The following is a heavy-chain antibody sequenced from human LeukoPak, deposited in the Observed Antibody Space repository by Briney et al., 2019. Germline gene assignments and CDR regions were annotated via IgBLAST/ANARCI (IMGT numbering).Heavy chain of an antibody. J-gene: IGHJ6*03. CDR2: ISSGSSTI. V-gene: IGHV3-48*01. Sequence: PGGSLRLSCAASGFTFSSYSMNWVRQAPRKGLEWVSYISSGSSTIYYADSVKGRFTISRDNAKNSLYLQMNSLRAEDTAVYYCARDDHVWGSPYYYYYMDVWGKGTTVTVSS. CDR1: GFTFSSYS. CDR3: ARDDHVWGSPYYYYYMDV. D-gene: IGHD3-16*01.